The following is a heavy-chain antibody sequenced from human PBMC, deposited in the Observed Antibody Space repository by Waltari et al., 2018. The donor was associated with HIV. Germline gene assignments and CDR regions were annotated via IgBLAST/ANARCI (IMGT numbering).Heavy chain of an antibody. J-gene: IGHJ4*02. Sequence: EVQLVESGGGLVQPGGSLRLSCAASGFTFSSYWMHWVRQAPGKGLVWVSRIKSDVTITTAADSGKGRFTISRDNAKNTLFLQMNSLRAEDTAIYYCARDLVVLRYFDWLSTYFDYWGQGTLVTVSS. CDR1: GFTFSSYW. V-gene: IGHV3-74*01. D-gene: IGHD3-9*01. CDR3: ARDLVVLRYFDWLSTYFDY. CDR2: IKSDVTIT.